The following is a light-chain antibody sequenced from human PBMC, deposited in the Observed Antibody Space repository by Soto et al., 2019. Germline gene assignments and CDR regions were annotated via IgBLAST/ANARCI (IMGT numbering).Light chain of an antibody. Sequence: QSVLTQPRSVSGSPGQSVTISCTGTSSDVGGYNYVSWYQQHPGKAPKLMIYDVSKRPSGVPDRFSGSKSGNTASLTISGLQVDDEADYYCCSYAGSSPYVFGTGTKVTVL. J-gene: IGLJ1*01. CDR3: CSYAGSSPYV. CDR1: SSDVGGYNY. CDR2: DVS. V-gene: IGLV2-11*01.